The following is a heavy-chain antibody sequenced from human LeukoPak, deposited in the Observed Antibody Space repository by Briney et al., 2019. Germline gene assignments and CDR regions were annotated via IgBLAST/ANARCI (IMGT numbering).Heavy chain of an antibody. CDR3: AREWLKGAFDI. V-gene: IGHV4-34*01. D-gene: IGHD3-22*01. J-gene: IGHJ3*02. CDR2: IKHSGTT. CDR1: GGSISSYY. Sequence: SETLSLTCTVSGGSISSYYWSWLRQPPGKGLEWIGEIKHSGTTNYNPSLKSRVTMSVDTSKNQFSLKLTSLTAADTAVYYCAREWLKGAFDIWGQGTIVSVSS.